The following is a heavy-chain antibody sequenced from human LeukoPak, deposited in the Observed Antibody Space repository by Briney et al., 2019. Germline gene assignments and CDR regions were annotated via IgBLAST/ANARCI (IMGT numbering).Heavy chain of an antibody. CDR3: ASHPPPYYDFWSGAERNPNWFDP. CDR2: IYYSGNT. CDR1: GVSISSSNSY. Sequence: SETLSLTCTVSGVSISSSNSYWGWIRQPPGKGLEWIGSIYYSGNTYYNASLKSQVSISIDTSKNQFSLRLTSVTAADTAVYYCASHPPPYYDFWSGAERNPNWFDPWGQGTLVTVSS. D-gene: IGHD3-3*01. J-gene: IGHJ5*02. V-gene: IGHV4-39*01.